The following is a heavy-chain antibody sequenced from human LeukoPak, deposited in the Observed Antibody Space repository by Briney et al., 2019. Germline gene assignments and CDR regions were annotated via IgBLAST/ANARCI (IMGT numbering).Heavy chain of an antibody. CDR3: ARGPIAPGYYYGMDV. CDR2: INHSGST. CDR1: GGSISDYY. J-gene: IGHJ6*02. D-gene: IGHD6-13*01. V-gene: IGHV4-34*01. Sequence: SETLSLTCTVSGGSISDYYWSWIRQPPGRGLEWIGEINHSGSTNYNPSLKSRVTISVDTSKNQFSLKLSSVTAADTAVYYCARGPIAPGYYYGMDVWGQGTTVTVSS.